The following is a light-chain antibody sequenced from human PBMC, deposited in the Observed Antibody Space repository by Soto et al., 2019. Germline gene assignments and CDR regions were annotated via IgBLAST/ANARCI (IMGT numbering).Light chain of an antibody. CDR2: QVS. J-gene: IGKJ1*01. V-gene: IGKV2-30*01. Sequence: TQSPLSLPVTLGQPASISCRSSQSLVFSDGNTYLTWFQQRPGQSPRRLIYQVSNRDSGVPDRFSGSGSGTDFTLKISRVEAEDVGVYYCMQATRWPWTFGQGTKVEIK. CDR3: MQATRWPWT. CDR1: QSLVFSDGNTY.